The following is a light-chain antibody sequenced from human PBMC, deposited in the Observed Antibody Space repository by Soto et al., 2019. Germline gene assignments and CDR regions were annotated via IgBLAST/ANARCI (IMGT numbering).Light chain of an antibody. J-gene: IGLJ1*01. CDR1: SSDVGGYNY. CDR2: EVS. CDR3: SSYAGRDSYV. Sequence: QSVLTQPPSASGSPGQSVAISCTGTSSDVGGYNYVSWYQHHPGKAPQVMIYEVSKRPSGVPDRFSGSKSGNTASLTVSGLQAEDEADYYCSSYAGRDSYVFGTGTKLTVL. V-gene: IGLV2-8*01.